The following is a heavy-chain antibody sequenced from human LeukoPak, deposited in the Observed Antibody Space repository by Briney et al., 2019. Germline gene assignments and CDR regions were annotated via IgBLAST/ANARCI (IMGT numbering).Heavy chain of an antibody. Sequence: SQTLSLTCTVSGGSISSGDYYWSWIRQPPGKGLEWIGYIYYSGSTYYNPSLKSRVTISVDTSKNQFSLKLSSVTAADTAVYYCARVTLYGDYGNAFDIWGQGTMVTVSS. J-gene: IGHJ3*02. CDR1: GGSISSGDYY. V-gene: IGHV4-30-4*01. CDR2: IYYSGST. D-gene: IGHD4-17*01. CDR3: ARVTLYGDYGNAFDI.